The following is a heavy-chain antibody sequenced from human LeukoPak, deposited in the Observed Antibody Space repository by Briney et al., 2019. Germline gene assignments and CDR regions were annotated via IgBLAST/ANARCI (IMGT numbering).Heavy chain of an antibody. J-gene: IGHJ3*02. CDR3: ARVRRRGYSGYDHLEAFGI. CDR1: GYSFNSYDTYG. Sequence: ASVKVSCKASGYSFNSYDTYGISWVRQAPGQGLEWMGWISAYNGDTEYAQKFQGRVTMTTDTSTNTAYMELSRLRSDDTAVYYCARVRRRGYSGYDHLEAFGIWGQGTMVTVSS. D-gene: IGHD5-12*01. V-gene: IGHV1-18*01. CDR2: ISAYNGDT.